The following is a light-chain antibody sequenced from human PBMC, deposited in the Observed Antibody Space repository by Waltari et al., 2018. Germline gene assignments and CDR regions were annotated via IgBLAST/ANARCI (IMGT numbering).Light chain of an antibody. CDR2: GAS. J-gene: IGKJ4*01. CDR3: QQYNNWPPLT. Sequence: EVVMTQSPATLSVSPGERATLPCRASQTVSGNVAWCQQKPGQAPRLLIYGASTRATGIPARFSASGSGTDFTLTISSLQSEDSAVYYCQQYNNWPPLTFGGGTKVEIK. CDR1: QTVSGN. V-gene: IGKV3-15*01.